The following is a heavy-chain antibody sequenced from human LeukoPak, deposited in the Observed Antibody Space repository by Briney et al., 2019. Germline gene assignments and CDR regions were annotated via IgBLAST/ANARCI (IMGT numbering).Heavy chain of an antibody. CDR3: AKGLLWYFDY. CDR1: GFTFSTYS. D-gene: IGHD2-2*01. Sequence: GGSLRLSCAASGFTFSTYSMNWVRQAPGKGLEWVAVIWYDGSNKYYADSVKGRFTISRDNSKNTLYLQMNSLRAEDTAVYYCAKGLLWYFDYWGQGTLVTVSS. J-gene: IGHJ4*02. V-gene: IGHV3-33*06. CDR2: IWYDGSNK.